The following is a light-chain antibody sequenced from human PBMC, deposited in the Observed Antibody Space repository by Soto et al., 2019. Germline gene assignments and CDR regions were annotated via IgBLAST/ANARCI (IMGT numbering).Light chain of an antibody. CDR2: GAS. CDR3: QQYNNWPGT. Sequence: EIVMTQSPATLSVSPGERATLSCRASQRVSSNLAWYQQKPGQAPRLLIYGASTRATGFPARFNGSGSGTEFTLTISSLQSEDFAVYYCQQYNNWPGTFGQGTKVEIK. J-gene: IGKJ1*01. CDR1: QRVSSN. V-gene: IGKV3-15*01.